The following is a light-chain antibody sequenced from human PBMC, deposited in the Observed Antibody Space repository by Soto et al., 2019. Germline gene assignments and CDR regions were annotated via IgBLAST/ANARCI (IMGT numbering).Light chain of an antibody. Sequence: QSALTQPPSASGSPGQSVTISFTGTSSDVGDDNYVSWYQRHPGKAPKLMISEVSKRPSGVPDRFSGSKSGNTASLTVSGLQAEDEADYYCSSYAGSNNFVFGTGTKVTVL. CDR2: EVS. V-gene: IGLV2-8*01. CDR1: SSDVGDDNY. J-gene: IGLJ1*01. CDR3: SSYAGSNNFV.